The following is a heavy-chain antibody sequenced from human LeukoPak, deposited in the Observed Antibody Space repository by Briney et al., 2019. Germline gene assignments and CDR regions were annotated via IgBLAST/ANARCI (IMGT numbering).Heavy chain of an antibody. Sequence: GGSLTLSCPLSTPTSTTLDTGWVSQDPGKGLEWISYISISGFTIYYADSVKGQLPISRDNAKNSRGLHRTILRCKGTAGYYWASRGSYEDYWGQGTEVTVSS. CDR2: ISISGFTI. J-gene: IGHJ4*02. CDR1: TPTSTTLD. D-gene: IGHD1-26*01. CDR3: ASRGSYEDY. V-gene: IGHV3-48*03.